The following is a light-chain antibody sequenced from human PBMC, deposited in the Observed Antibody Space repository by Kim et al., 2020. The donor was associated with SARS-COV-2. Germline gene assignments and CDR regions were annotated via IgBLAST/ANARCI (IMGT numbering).Light chain of an antibody. J-gene: IGKJ4*01. V-gene: IGKV3-11*01. CDR3: QQRSNWPLT. CDR2: DAS. Sequence: SLSPGERDTLSCRASQSVSSYLAWYQQKPGQAPRLLIYDASNRATGIPARFSGSGSGTDFTLTISSLEPEDFAVYYCQQRSNWPLTFGGGTKVEI. CDR1: QSVSSY.